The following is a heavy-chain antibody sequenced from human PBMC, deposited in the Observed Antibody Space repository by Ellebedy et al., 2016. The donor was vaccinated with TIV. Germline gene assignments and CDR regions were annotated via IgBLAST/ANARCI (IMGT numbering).Heavy chain of an antibody. CDR1: GYTLTELS. CDR2: INPLLGVA. Sequence: AASVKVSCKVSGYTLTELSMHWVRQPPGQGLEWMGGINPLLGVASYAQKFQGRLTIIADTATSTDYMELSSLTYEDTAVYYCAADYGDYVAEDWGQGTLITVSS. CDR3: AADYGDYVAED. D-gene: IGHD4-17*01. J-gene: IGHJ4*02. V-gene: IGHV1-24*01.